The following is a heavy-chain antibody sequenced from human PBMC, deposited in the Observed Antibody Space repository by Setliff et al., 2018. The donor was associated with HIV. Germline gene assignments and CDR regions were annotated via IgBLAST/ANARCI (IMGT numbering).Heavy chain of an antibody. D-gene: IGHD1-26*01. CDR3: ARDSELGLNYHYGMDV. Sequence: SETLSLTCTVSCGSISSHYWSWIRQPAGKGLEWLGRIYTSGNTNYNPSLKSRVTMSVDTSKNQFSLKLSSVSAADTAVYYCARDSELGLNYHYGMDVWGQGTTVTVSS. CDR2: IYTSGNT. CDR1: CGSISSHY. V-gene: IGHV4-4*07. J-gene: IGHJ6*02.